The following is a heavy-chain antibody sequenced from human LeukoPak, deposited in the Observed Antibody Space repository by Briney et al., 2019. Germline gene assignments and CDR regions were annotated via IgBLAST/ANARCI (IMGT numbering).Heavy chain of an antibody. CDR1: GFTVSSNY. J-gene: IGHJ5*02. CDR3: ARDLVGRFRTTSRHRNWFDP. Sequence: GGSLRLSCAASGFTVSSNYMSWVRQAPGKGLEWASVIYSGGSTYYADSVKGRFTISRDNSKNTLYLQMNSLRAEDTAVYYCARDLVGRFRTTSRHRNWFDPWGQGTLVTVSS. V-gene: IGHV3-66*02. D-gene: IGHD1-1*01. CDR2: IYSGGST.